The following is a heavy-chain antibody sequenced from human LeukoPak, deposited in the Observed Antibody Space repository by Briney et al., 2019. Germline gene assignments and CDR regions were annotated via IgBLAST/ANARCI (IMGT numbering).Heavy chain of an antibody. CDR1: GFAFSSYA. J-gene: IGHJ4*02. CDR3: AKDAGHCSGGSCYRQDY. CDR2: ISNDGSNK. V-gene: IGHV3-30*18. Sequence: PGGSLRLSCAASGFAFSSYAMTWVRQAPGKGPEWVAVISNDGSNKYHAESMKGRFTISRDNSKNTLYLQMNSLRAEDTAVYYCAKDAGHCSGGSCYRQDYWGQGTLVTVSS. D-gene: IGHD2-15*01.